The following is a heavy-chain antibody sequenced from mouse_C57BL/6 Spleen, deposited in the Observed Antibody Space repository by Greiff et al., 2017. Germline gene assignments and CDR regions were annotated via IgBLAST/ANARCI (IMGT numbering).Heavy chain of an antibody. D-gene: IGHD2-3*01. V-gene: IGHV14-4*01. CDR3: TTSYDLYAMDY. J-gene: IGHJ4*01. CDR1: GFNIKDDY. CDR2: IDPENGDT. Sequence: VQLKESGAELVRPGASVKLSCTASGFNIKDDYMHWVKQRPEQGLEWIGWIDPENGDTEYASKFQGKATITADTSSNTAYLQLSSLTSEDTAVYYCTTSYDLYAMDYWGQGTSVTVSS.